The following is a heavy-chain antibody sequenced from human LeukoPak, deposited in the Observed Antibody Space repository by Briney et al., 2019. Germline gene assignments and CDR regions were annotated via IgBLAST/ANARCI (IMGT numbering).Heavy chain of an antibody. CDR1: GFTFTSYE. CDR2: IGTTGDT. J-gene: IGHJ4*02. V-gene: IGHV3-13*01. Sequence: GGSLRLSCAASGFTFTSYEMHWVRQATGKGLEWVSAIGTTGDTYYPDSVKGRFTISRENAKNSLYLQMNSLRAEDTAVYYCAREGFLDYWGQGTLVTVSS. CDR3: AREGFLDY. D-gene: IGHD2/OR15-2a*01.